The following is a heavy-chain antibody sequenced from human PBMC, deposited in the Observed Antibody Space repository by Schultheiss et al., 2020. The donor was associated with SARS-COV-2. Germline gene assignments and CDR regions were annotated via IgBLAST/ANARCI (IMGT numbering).Heavy chain of an antibody. CDR3: ARVWVSVTGTNNWFDP. CDR2: INHSGST. Sequence: SETLSLTCTVSGGSISSYYWSWIRQPAGKGLEWIGEINHSGSTNYNPSLKSRVTISVDTSKNQFSLKLSSVTAADTAVYYCARVWVSVTGTNNWFDPWGQGTLVTVSS. J-gene: IGHJ5*02. CDR1: GGSISSYY. D-gene: IGHD1-7*01. V-gene: IGHV4-34*01.